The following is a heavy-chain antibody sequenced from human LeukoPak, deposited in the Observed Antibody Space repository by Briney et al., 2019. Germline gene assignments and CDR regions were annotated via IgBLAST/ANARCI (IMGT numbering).Heavy chain of an antibody. CDR2: ISSSGSTT. CDR3: AREGIVVVPAAVTRLFDP. D-gene: IGHD2-2*01. V-gene: IGHV3-11*01. Sequence: GGSLRLSCAASGFTFSDYVMSWIRRAPGKGLEWVSDISSSGSTTHYADSVKGRFTISRDNARNSLYLQMNSLRAEDTAVYYCAREGIVVVPAAVTRLFDPWGQGTLVTVSS. J-gene: IGHJ5*02. CDR1: GFTFSDYV.